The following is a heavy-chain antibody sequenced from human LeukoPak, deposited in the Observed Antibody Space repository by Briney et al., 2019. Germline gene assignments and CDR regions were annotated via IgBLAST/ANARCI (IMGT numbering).Heavy chain of an antibody. CDR3: ARWPPYSSGWYGYYYGMDV. V-gene: IGHV1-69*04. J-gene: IGHJ6*02. CDR2: IIPILGIA. Sequence: SVKVSCKASGGTFSSYAISWVRQAPGQGLEWMGRIIPILGIANYAQKFQGRVTITADKSTSTAYMELSSLRPEDTAVYYCARWPPYSSGWYGYYYGMDVWGQGTTVTVSS. D-gene: IGHD6-19*01. CDR1: GGTFSSYA.